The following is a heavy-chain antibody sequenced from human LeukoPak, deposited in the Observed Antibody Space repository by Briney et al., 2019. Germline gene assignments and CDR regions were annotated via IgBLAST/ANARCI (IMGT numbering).Heavy chain of an antibody. Sequence: PVGSLRLSCASSGFTFSSYGMHWVRQAPAQGLEWVAFIRYDGSNKYYADSVKGRFTISRDNSKNTLYLQMNSLRAEDTAVYYCAKGSKEVLFTRDHCMDVWGKGTTVTISS. D-gene: IGHD3-3*01. J-gene: IGHJ6*03. CDR3: AKGSKEVLFTRDHCMDV. CDR2: IRYDGSNK. V-gene: IGHV3-30*02. CDR1: GFTFSSYG.